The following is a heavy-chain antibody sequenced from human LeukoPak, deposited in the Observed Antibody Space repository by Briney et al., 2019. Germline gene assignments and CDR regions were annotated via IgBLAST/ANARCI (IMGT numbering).Heavy chain of an antibody. V-gene: IGHV3-66*01. D-gene: IGHD6-13*01. Sequence: GGSLRLSCAASGFTVSSDYMSWVRQAPGKGLEWVSVIYSGGSTYYADSVKGRFTISRDNSKNTLYLQMNSLRAEDTAVYYCARTGYSSSWYVGFDYWGQGTLVTVSS. CDR2: IYSGGST. J-gene: IGHJ4*02. CDR3: ARTGYSSSWYVGFDY. CDR1: GFTVSSDY.